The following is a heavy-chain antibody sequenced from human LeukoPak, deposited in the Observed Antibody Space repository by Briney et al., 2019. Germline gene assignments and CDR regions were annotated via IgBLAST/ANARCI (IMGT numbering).Heavy chain of an antibody. CDR2: ISGGGST. D-gene: IGHD3-22*01. J-gene: IGHJ4*02. CDR3: ANLDYYDTELDY. CDR1: GFTFSSYA. Sequence: PGGSLRLSCAASGFTFSSYAMSWVRQAPGKGLEWVSAISGGGSTYYADSVKGRFTISRDNSKNTLYLQMNSLRAEDTAVYYCANLDYYDTELDYWGQGTLVTVPS. V-gene: IGHV3-23*01.